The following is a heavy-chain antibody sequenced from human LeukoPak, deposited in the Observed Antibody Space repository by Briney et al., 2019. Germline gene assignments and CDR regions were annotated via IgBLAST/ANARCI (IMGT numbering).Heavy chain of an antibody. CDR2: INPNTGGT. J-gene: IGHJ4*02. CDR3: ARDLGSSSGWTGYYVHY. CDR1: GYGFTGYY. Sequence: ASVRASSTASGYGFTGYYIHWVRQAPGQGLEWMGWINPNTGGTNYAQKFQGSVTMTRDTSISTAYIELSRLRSDDTAVYYCARDLGSSSGWTGYYVHYWGQETLVSVSS. D-gene: IGHD6-25*01. V-gene: IGHV1-2*02.